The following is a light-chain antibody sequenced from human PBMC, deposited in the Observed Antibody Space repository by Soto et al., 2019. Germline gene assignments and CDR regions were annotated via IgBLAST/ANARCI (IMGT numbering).Light chain of an antibody. V-gene: IGKV1-39*01. CDR1: QSISRY. CDR2: AAS. J-gene: IGKJ2*01. Sequence: DIQMTQSPSSLSASVGDRVIITCRASQSISRYLNWYQQKPGKAPKLLIYAASSLQSGVPSRFSGSGSGTDFTLTISSLQPEDFAAYYCQQTYSAPLYTFGQGTKLEIK. CDR3: QQTYSAPLYT.